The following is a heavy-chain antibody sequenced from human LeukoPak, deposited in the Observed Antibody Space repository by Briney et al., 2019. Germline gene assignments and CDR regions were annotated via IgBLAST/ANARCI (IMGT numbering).Heavy chain of an antibody. D-gene: IGHD6-13*01. V-gene: IGHV4-4*07. CDR3: ARDSTYSSKWSYGSFDY. Sequence: PSETLSLTCTVSGGSISNYSWSWIRQPAGKGLEWIGRIYTSGSSNYNPSLKSRVTMSVDTPKNQFSLKLSSVTAADTAMYYCARDSTYSSKWSYGSFDYWGQGTLVTVSS. CDR1: GGSISNYS. CDR2: IYTSGSS. J-gene: IGHJ4*02.